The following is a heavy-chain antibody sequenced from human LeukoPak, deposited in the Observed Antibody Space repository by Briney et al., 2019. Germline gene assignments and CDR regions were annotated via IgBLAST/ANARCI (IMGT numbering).Heavy chain of an antibody. CDR3: ARASPEYSNYGEDNWFDP. D-gene: IGHD4-11*01. J-gene: IGHJ5*02. V-gene: IGHV3-21*01. Sequence: SXXWGXQXPGKGLEWXSSISSSSSYIHYADSVKGRFTISRDNAKNSLCLQMNSLRAEDTAVYYCARASPEYSNYGEDNWFDPWGQGTLVTVSS. CDR2: ISSSSSYI. CDR1: S.